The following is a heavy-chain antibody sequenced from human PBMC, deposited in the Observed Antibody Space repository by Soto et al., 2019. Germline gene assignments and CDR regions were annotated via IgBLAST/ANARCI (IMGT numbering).Heavy chain of an antibody. V-gene: IGHV3-21*01. Sequence: GGSLRLSCAASGFTFSSYSMNWVRQAPGKGLEWVSSISSSSYIYYADSVKGRFTISRDNAKNSLYLQMNSLRAEDTAVYYCARDYRYYYDSSGYKGGFDYWGQGTLVTVSS. CDR1: GFTFSSYS. D-gene: IGHD3-22*01. J-gene: IGHJ4*02. CDR2: ISSSSYI. CDR3: ARDYRYYYDSSGYKGGFDY.